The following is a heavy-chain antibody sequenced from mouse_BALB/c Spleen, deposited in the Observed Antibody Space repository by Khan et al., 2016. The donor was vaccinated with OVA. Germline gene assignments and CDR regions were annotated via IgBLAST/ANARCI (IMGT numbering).Heavy chain of an antibody. CDR1: GFSLARYN. CDR2: IWGGGGT. Sequence: QVRLQQSGPGLVAPSQSLSITCTVSGFSLARYNIHWVRQPPGKGLEWLGMIWGGGGTDYNSTLKIRLSFSKDNSKSQVFLKMNSLQTDDTAMYYCARAYYRYDGYYAMDYWGQGTSVTVSS. J-gene: IGHJ4*01. CDR3: ARAYYRYDGYYAMDY. V-gene: IGHV2-6-4*01. D-gene: IGHD2-14*01.